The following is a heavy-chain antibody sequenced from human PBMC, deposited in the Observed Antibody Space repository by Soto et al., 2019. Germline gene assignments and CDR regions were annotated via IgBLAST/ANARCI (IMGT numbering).Heavy chain of an antibody. Sequence: PGGSLRLSCAASGFTFSSYSMNWVRQAPGKGLEWVSSISSSSSYIYYADSVKGRFTISRDNAKNSLYLQMNSLRAEDTAVYYCARDRPLLYRFDYWGQGTLVTVSS. V-gene: IGHV3-21*01. CDR1: GFTFSSYS. J-gene: IGHJ4*02. CDR3: ARDRPLLYRFDY. CDR2: ISSSSSYI. D-gene: IGHD2-8*01.